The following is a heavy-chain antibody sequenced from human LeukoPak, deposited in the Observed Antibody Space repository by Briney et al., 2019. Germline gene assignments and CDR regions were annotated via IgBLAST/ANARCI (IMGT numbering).Heavy chain of an antibody. CDR2: IYYSGST. CDR1: GGSISSSSYY. D-gene: IGHD3-9*01. J-gene: IGHJ4*02. CDR3: ARGLTYYDILTGYYI. V-gene: IGHV4-39*07. Sequence: SETLSLTCTVSGGSISSSSYYWGWIRQPPGKGLEWIGSIYYSGSTYYNPSLKSRVTISVDTSKNQFSLKLSSVTAADTAVYYCARGLTYYDILTGYYIWGQGTLVTVSS.